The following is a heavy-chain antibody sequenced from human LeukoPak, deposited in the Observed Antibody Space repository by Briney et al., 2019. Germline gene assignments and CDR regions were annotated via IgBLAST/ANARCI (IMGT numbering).Heavy chain of an antibody. CDR2: IVVGSGHT. V-gene: IGHV1-58*02. D-gene: IGHD3-16*01. CDR1: GFTFVNSA. J-gene: IGHJ6*03. CDR3: AATAYYDKDYYMDV. Sequence: SVKVSCKASGFTFVNSAMQWVRQPRGQRLEWIGWIVVGSGHTNYAQKFQERVTITRDMSTGTAYMELRSLRSEDTAVYYCAATAYYDKDYYMDVWGKGTTVIVSS.